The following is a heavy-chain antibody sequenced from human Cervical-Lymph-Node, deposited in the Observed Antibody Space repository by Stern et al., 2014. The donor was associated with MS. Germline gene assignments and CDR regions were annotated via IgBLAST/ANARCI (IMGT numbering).Heavy chain of an antibody. CDR2: TIHIFGTE. V-gene: IGHV1-69*01. D-gene: IGHD1-26*01. CDR1: GVTFTTCA. Sequence: QVQLVQSGAAVKKPGSSVKVSCTAPGVTFTTCATRWAQQAPGKGLGWRGGTIHIFGTENTAQKFKGRVTITRDESTSTAYMELSSLRSEDTAVYYCARGELKEGLVRGMDVWGQGTTVTVSS. CDR3: ARGELKEGLVRGMDV. J-gene: IGHJ6*02.